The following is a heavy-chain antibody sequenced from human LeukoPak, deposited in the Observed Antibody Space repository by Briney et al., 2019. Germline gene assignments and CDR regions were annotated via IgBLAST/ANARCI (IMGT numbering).Heavy chain of an antibody. CDR1: GYTFTGYY. Sequence: ASVKVSCKASGYTFTGYYMHWVRQAPGQGLEWMGWISAYNGNTNYAQKLQGRVTMTTDTSTSTAYMELRSLRSDDTAVYYCARADSTYSGSPGNWGQGTLVTVSS. V-gene: IGHV1-18*04. CDR3: ARADSTYSGSPGN. D-gene: IGHD1-26*01. CDR2: ISAYNGNT. J-gene: IGHJ4*02.